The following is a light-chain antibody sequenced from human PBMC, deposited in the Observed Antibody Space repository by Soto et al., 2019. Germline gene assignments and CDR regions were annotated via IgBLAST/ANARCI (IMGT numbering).Light chain of an antibody. CDR2: AAS. V-gene: IGKV1-39*01. J-gene: IGKJ5*01. Sequence: DIQMTQSPSSLSAYVVDRVTITCRASQSISSYLNWHQQKPGKAPKLLIYAASSLQSGVPSRFSGSGSGTDFTLSISSLQPEDFATYYCQQSYSTPITFGQGTRLEIK. CDR3: QQSYSTPIT. CDR1: QSISSY.